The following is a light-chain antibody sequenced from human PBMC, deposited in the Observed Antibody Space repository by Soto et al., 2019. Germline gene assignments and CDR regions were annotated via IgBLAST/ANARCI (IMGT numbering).Light chain of an antibody. J-gene: IGLJ1*01. Sequence: QSALTQPASVSGSPGQSITISRTGTSSDVGGYKYVSWYQQHPGKAPKLMIYDIRNRPSGVSNRFSGSKSGNTASLTISGLQAEDEADYYCSSYTSSSTRVFGTGTKVTVL. V-gene: IGLV2-14*03. CDR3: SSYTSSSTRV. CDR1: SSDVGGYKY. CDR2: DIR.